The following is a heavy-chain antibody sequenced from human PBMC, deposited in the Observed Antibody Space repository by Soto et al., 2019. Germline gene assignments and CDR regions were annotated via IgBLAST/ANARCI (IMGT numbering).Heavy chain of an antibody. CDR3: ARIVVLPAATDAFDI. CDR1: GFTFSSYE. V-gene: IGHV3-48*03. CDR2: ISSSGSTI. Sequence: GGSLRLSCAASGFTFSSYEMNWVRQAPGKGLEWVSYISSSGSTIYYADSVKGRFTISRDNAKNSLYLQMNSLRAEDTAVYYCARIVVLPAATDAFDIWGQGTMVTVSS. J-gene: IGHJ3*02. D-gene: IGHD2-2*01.